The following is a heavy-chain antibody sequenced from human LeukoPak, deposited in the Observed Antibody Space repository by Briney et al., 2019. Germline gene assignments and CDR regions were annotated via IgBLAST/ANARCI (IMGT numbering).Heavy chain of an antibody. CDR1: GYTFTSFD. Sequence: GASVKVSCKASGYTFTSFDINWVRQATGQGLEWMGWMNPNSGNTGYAQKFQGRVTITRNTSISTAYMELSSLRSEDTAVYYCARVTITIFGVGLDYWGQGTLVTVSS. CDR3: ARVTITIFGVGLDY. CDR2: MNPNSGNT. D-gene: IGHD3-3*01. V-gene: IGHV1-8*03. J-gene: IGHJ4*02.